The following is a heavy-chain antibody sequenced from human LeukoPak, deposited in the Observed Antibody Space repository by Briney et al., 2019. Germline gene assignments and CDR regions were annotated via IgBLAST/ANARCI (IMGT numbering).Heavy chain of an antibody. D-gene: IGHD6-13*01. CDR2: IWYDGSNQ. J-gene: IGHJ4*02. CDR1: GFTFSSYD. V-gene: IGHV3-33*01. Sequence: GGSLRLSCAASGFTFSSYDRHWVRQAPGKGLEWVAGIWYDGSNQYYADSVKGRFTIARDNSKHTLYLQMNSLRAEDTALYYRARDPAVIAAARVCLDYWGQGTLVTVSS. CDR3: ARDPAVIAAARVCLDY.